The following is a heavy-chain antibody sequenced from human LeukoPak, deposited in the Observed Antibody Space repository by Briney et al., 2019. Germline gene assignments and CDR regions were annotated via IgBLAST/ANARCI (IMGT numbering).Heavy chain of an antibody. D-gene: IGHD2-15*01. Sequence: TTGGSLRRSCAASGFTFSAYSMNWVRQAPGKGLEWVSSINSGSTYINYADSVKGRFTISRDNADNLLYLQMDSLRDEDTAVYYCSAIPPGAASFDFWGQGTLVTVSS. CDR2: INSGSTYI. CDR1: GFTFSAYS. J-gene: IGHJ4*02. V-gene: IGHV3-21*01. CDR3: SAIPPGAASFDF.